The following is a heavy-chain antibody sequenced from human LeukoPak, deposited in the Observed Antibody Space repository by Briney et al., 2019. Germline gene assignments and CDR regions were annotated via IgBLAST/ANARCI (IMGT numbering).Heavy chain of an antibody. CDR1: GGSISSYY. Sequence: SETLSLTCTVSGGSISSYYWSWIRQPPGKGLEWIGYIYYSGSTNYNPSLKNRVTISVDTSKNQFSLKLSSVTAADTAVYYCARGGDDDDYGDYASYWYFDLRGRGTLVTVSS. CDR2: IYYSGST. D-gene: IGHD4-17*01. J-gene: IGHJ2*01. V-gene: IGHV4-59*01. CDR3: ARGGDDDDYGDYASYWYFDL.